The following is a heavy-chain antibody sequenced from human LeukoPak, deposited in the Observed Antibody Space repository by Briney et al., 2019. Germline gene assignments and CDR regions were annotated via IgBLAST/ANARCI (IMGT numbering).Heavy chain of an antibody. J-gene: IGHJ4*02. CDR3: ARSANTIFSRGPDFDY. Sequence: PSETLSLTCNVSGASMSSNYWSWIRQPPGKGLEWIGYIYYSGTTNYNPSLESRVTISVDTSKNQFSLNLTSVTAADTAVYYCARSANTIFSRGPDFDYWGQGTLVTVSS. V-gene: IGHV4-59*01. CDR1: GASMSSNY. CDR2: IYYSGTT. D-gene: IGHD3-3*01.